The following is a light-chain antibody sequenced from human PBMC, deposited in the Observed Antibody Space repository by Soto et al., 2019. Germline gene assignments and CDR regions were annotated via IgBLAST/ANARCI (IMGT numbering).Light chain of an antibody. Sequence: DSQMTQYPSTLSASVGDRVTITCRASQSISSWLAWYQQKPGKAPKLLISKASTLQSSVPPRFRGSGSGAEFTLTICSLQPDDFGTYYCQQYESYPMTFGGGTKVEIK. CDR3: QQYESYPMT. CDR1: QSISSW. J-gene: IGKJ4*01. V-gene: IGKV1-5*03. CDR2: KAS.